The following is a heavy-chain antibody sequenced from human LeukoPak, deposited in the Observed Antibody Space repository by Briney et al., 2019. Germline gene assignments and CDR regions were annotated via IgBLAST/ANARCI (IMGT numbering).Heavy chain of an antibody. Sequence: PGGPLSFSCEASGFTFSNGWMSWFRQAPGKGLEWVGRINSKTDGGTTDYAAPVKGRFTISRDDSKNTLYLQMNSLKSEDTAVYYCTIYRVVVAANYYYMDVWGKATTVTVSS. V-gene: IGHV3-15*01. D-gene: IGHD2-15*01. CDR2: INSKTDGGTT. CDR3: TIYRVVVAANYYYMDV. CDR1: GFTFSNGW. J-gene: IGHJ6*03.